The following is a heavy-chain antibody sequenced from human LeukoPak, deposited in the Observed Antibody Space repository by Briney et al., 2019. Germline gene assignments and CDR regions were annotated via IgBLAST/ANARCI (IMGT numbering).Heavy chain of an antibody. J-gene: IGHJ4*02. CDR2: ISSSSSYI. CDR1: GFTFSSYS. Sequence: GGSLRLSCAASGFTFSSYSMNWVRQAPGKGLEWVSSISSSSSYIYYADSVKGRFTISRGNAKNSLYLQMNSLRAEDTAVYYCARVGGGNAYYFDYWGQGTLVTVSS. CDR3: ARVGGGNAYYFDY. V-gene: IGHV3-21*01. D-gene: IGHD2-15*01.